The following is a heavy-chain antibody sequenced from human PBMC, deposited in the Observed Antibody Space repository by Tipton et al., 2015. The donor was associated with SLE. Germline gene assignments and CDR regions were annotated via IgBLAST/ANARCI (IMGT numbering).Heavy chain of an antibody. CDR1: DYSISGSPYF. CDR3: ARVRYYDFWSGYLDAFDI. CDR2: ISDTGRT. Sequence: TLSLTCTVSDYSISGSPYFWGWVRQLPGKGLEWIGTISDTGRTYYNPSLKSRLTISVDTSKNQFSLKLSSVTAADTAVYYCARVRYYDFWSGYLDAFDIWGQGTMVTVSS. J-gene: IGHJ3*02. V-gene: IGHV4-39*07. D-gene: IGHD3-3*01.